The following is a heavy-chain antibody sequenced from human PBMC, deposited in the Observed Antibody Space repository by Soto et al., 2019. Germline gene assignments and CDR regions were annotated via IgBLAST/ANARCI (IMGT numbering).Heavy chain of an antibody. Sequence: EVQLVESGGGLVQPGRSLRLSCVASGFTFDDYAMQWVRQDPGEGLEWDSGISWNSGNIGYADSVKGRFTISRDNAKNSLYLQMNSLRAEDTALYYCAKEIGYSGKLFGGWFDPWGQGTLVTVSS. CDR2: ISWNSGNI. CDR1: GFTFDDYA. D-gene: IGHD1-26*01. V-gene: IGHV3-9*01. J-gene: IGHJ5*02. CDR3: AKEIGYSGKLFGGWFDP.